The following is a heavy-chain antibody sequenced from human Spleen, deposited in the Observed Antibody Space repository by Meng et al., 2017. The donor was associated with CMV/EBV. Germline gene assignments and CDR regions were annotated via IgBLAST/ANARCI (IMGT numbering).Heavy chain of an antibody. CDR2: ISSRGSYI. CDR3: ARDDGH. CDR1: GLTFSSYS. J-gene: IGHJ4*02. D-gene: IGHD5-24*01. Sequence: SGRLSCAACGLTFSSYSMNWVRQAPGKGLEWVSSISSRGSYIYYAASVKGRSTISRDNAKNSLHLQMNSLRAEDTAVYYCARDDGHWGQGTLVTVSS. V-gene: IGHV3-21*01.